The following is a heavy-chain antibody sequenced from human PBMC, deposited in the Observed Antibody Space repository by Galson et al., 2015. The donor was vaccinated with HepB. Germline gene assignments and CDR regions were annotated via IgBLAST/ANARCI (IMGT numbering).Heavy chain of an antibody. CDR1: GGSISSYY. V-gene: IGHV4-59*01. CDR2: IYYSGST. D-gene: IGHD3-3*01. Sequence: SETLSLTCTVSGGSISSYYWSWIRQPPGKGLEWIGYIYYSGSTNYNPSLKSRVTISVDTSKNQFSLKLSSVTAADTAVYYCARARYDFWSGYYGPPGFGGGPFDYWGQGTLVTVSS. CDR3: ARARYDFWSGYYGPPGFGGGPFDY. J-gene: IGHJ4*02.